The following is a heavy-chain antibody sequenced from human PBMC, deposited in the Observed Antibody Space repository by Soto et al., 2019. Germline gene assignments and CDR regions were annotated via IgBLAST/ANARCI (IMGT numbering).Heavy chain of an antibody. CDR3: ARAVGFSSGWPDFDY. CDR2: IYHSGST. J-gene: IGHJ4*02. Sequence: QVQLQESGPGLVKPSGTLSLTCAVSGGSISSSNWWSWVRQPPGKGLEWIGEIYHSGSTNYNPSLKSRVTISVNKSKNQFSLNLSSVTAADTAVYYCARAVGFSSGWPDFDYWGQGTLVTVSS. CDR1: GGSISSSNW. V-gene: IGHV4-4*02. D-gene: IGHD6-19*01.